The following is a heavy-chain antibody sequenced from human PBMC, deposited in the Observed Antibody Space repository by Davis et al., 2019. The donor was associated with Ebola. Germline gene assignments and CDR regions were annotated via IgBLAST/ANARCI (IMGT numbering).Heavy chain of an antibody. J-gene: IGHJ6*02. CDR1: GFTFSSYW. Sequence: PGGSLRLSCAASGFTFSSYWMSWVRQAPGKGLEWVANIKQDGSEKYYVDSVKGRFTISRDNAKNSLYLQMNSLRAEDTAVYYCARWGGRYYYYGMDVWGQGTTVTVSS. CDR3: ARWGGRYYYYGMDV. V-gene: IGHV3-7*01. D-gene: IGHD3-10*01. CDR2: IKQDGSEK.